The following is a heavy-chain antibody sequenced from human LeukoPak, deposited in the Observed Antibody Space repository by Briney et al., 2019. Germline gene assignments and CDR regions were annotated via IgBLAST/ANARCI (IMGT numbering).Heavy chain of an antibody. Sequence: GGSLRLSCEPSGFPFSSYWMLWVRQAPGKGLVWVSRISGDGTITTYADFVKGRFTISRDNTKNILYLQMNSLKVEDTAIYYCSRSQFDYWGQGVLVTVYS. CDR2: ISGDGTIT. CDR1: GFPFSSYW. V-gene: IGHV3-74*03. CDR3: SRSQFDY. J-gene: IGHJ4*02.